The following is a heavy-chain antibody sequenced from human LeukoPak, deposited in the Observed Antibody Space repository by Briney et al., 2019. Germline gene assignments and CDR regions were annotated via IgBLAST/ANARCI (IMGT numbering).Heavy chain of an antibody. CDR2: ITGDAGTT. Sequence: GGSLRLSCAASGFTFDDYAMHWVRQAPGKGLEWVSLITGDAGTTYSAESVKGRFTISRDNIKNSLYLQMHSLRTEDTALYYRARDYDMDVWGQGTTVTVSS. V-gene: IGHV3-43*02. J-gene: IGHJ6*02. CDR1: GFTFDDYA. CDR3: ARDYDMDV.